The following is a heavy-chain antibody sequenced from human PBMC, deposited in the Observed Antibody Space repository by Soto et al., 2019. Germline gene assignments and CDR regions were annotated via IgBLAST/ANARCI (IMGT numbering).Heavy chain of an antibody. J-gene: IGHJ3*01. D-gene: IGHD5-18*01. Sequence: QVHLVQSGTEVKKPGASVKVSCEVSGHTLNDLSIHWVRQAPGKGLEWMGGFNPEEEETIYAQKFQGRVTMPEDTTAALAYIELSSLRSDDTAVYYCAVVGGYNYGNDAFDVWGQGTVVTVSS. CDR2: FNPEEEET. CDR3: AVVGGYNYGNDAFDV. CDR1: GHTLNDLS. V-gene: IGHV1-24*01.